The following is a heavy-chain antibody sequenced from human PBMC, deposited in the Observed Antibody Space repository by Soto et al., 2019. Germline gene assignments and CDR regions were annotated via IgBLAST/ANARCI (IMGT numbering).Heavy chain of an antibody. V-gene: IGHV1-18*04. CDR2: ISGYNGNT. J-gene: IGHJ1*01. CDR3: ARVDYYDSSGYYGY. D-gene: IGHD3-22*01. CDR1: GYTFTIYG. Sequence: QVQLVQSGAEVKKPGASVKVSCKASGYTFTIYGISWVRQAPGQGLEWMGRISGYNGNTDYAQNLQDRVTLTTDASTSSVYMELRSLRSDDTAVYYFARVDYYDSSGYYGYWGQGTLIPVSS.